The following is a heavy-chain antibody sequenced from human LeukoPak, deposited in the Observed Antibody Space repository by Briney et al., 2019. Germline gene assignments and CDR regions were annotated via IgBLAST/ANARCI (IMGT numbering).Heavy chain of an antibody. CDR3: VSQQVAPP. Sequence: GGSLRLSCVASGFTFSHYWMSWVRQAPGKGLEWVANIKEDGSIEDYVDSVKGRFTVSRDNAKNSLYLEMNSLRVEDTAVYYCVSQQVAPPWGQGTLVTVSS. J-gene: IGHJ5*02. CDR2: IKEDGSIE. V-gene: IGHV3-7*01. CDR1: GFTFSHYW. D-gene: IGHD5-12*01.